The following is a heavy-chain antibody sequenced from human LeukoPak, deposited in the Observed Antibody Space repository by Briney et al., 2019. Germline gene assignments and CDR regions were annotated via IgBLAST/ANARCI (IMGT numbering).Heavy chain of an antibody. J-gene: IGHJ6*03. V-gene: IGHV1-18*01. CDR2: ISAYNGNT. Sequence: ASVKVSCKASGYTFTSYGISWVRQAPGQGLEWMGWISAYNGNTNYAQKLQGRVTMTTDTSTSTAYMELRSLRSDDTAVYYCARDIVVVVAALPREDYYMDVWGKGTTVTVSS. CDR1: GYTFTSYG. D-gene: IGHD2-15*01. CDR3: ARDIVVVVAALPREDYYMDV.